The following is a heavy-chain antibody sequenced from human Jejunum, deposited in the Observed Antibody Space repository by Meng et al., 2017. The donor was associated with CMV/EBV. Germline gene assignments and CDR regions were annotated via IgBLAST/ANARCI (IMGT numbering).Heavy chain of an antibody. CDR2: IFHSGAT. Sequence: APSRPCVVSGCSLLGANCWQLVRPPPGGCLAWIGEIFHSGATNYNPSLKSRVTISIDNSKNQFSLKLTSMTAADTAVYFCGDPPAGYWGQGILVTVSS. CDR1: GCSLLGANC. J-gene: IGHJ4*02. V-gene: IGHV4-4*01. CDR3: GDPPAGY.